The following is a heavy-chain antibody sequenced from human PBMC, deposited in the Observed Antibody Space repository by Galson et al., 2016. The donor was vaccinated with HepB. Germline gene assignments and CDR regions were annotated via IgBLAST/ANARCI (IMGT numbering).Heavy chain of an antibody. V-gene: IGHV5-51*01. CDR1: EYSFSYYW. CDR3: ARVRGYSNGHGFRAYAFDI. D-gene: IGHD5-18*01. CDR2: IYPGDSDS. J-gene: IGHJ3*02. Sequence: QSGAEVKKPGESLKISCKGFEYSFSYYWIAWVRQMPGKGLDWMGFIYPGDSDSKYGPSFQGLVTISVDKSINTSYLQWSSLEASDTAMYYCARVRGYSNGHGFRAYAFDIWGQGTMVTVSS.